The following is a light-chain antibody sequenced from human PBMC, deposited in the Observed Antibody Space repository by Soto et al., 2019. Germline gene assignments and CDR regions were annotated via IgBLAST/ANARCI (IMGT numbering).Light chain of an antibody. CDR2: SAS. CDR3: QQTYSKPFT. V-gene: IGKV1-39*01. Sequence: DIQMTQSPSSLSASVGDRVTITCRASQTINSNLNWYQQKPGKAPKLLIYSASNLQSGVPSRFSGSGSWTDFTLTISSLQPEESLTYYCQQTYSKPFTFGPGTTVDVK. CDR1: QTINSN. J-gene: IGKJ3*01.